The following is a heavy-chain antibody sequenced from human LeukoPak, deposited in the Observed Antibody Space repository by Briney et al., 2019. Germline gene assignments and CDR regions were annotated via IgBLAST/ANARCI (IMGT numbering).Heavy chain of an antibody. J-gene: IGHJ4*02. CDR3: ARHWVVTPNY. Sequence: SETLSLTCIVSGGSISNSSYYWGWIRQPPGKGREWIVSIYYSGSAYYNPSLKTRVTISVDTSKNQFSLKLTSVTAADTAVYYCARHWVVTPNYWGQGTLVTVSS. CDR1: GGSISNSSYY. D-gene: IGHD4-23*01. CDR2: IYYSGSA. V-gene: IGHV4-39*01.